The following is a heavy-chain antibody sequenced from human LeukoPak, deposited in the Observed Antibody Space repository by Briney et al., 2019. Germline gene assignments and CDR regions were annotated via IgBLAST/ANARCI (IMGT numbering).Heavy chain of an antibody. J-gene: IGHJ3*02. CDR3: ARLRSRDGYNYDAFDI. V-gene: IGHV4-59*08. CDR2: IYYSGST. Sequence: SETLSLTCAVYGGSFSGYYWSWIRQPPGKGLEWVGYIYYSGSTNYNPSLKRRITISVDTSKNQFSLKLSSVTAADTAVYYGARLRSRDGYNYDAFDIWGQGTMVTVSS. D-gene: IGHD5-24*01. CDR1: GGSFSGYY.